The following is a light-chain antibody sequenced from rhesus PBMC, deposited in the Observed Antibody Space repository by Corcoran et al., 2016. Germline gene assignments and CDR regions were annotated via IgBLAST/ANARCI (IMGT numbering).Light chain of an antibody. V-gene: IGKV1-22*01. Sequence: DIQMTQSPSSLSASVGDTVTLTCRASQSISSWLEWYPQKPGKALNLLIFKASSLQSGVPSRFRGSGSGTDVTLTISSRQPEDFATYYWLQSSSPPLTFGGGTKVEIK. CDR3: LQSSSPPLT. J-gene: IGKJ4*01. CDR1: QSISSW. CDR2: KAS.